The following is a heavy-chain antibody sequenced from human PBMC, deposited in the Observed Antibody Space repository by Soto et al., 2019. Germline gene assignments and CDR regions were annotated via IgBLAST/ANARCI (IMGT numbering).Heavy chain of an antibody. V-gene: IGHV1-69*13. Sequence: EASVKVSCKASGGTFSSYAISWVRQAPGQGLGWMGGIIPIFGTANYAQKFQGRVTITADESTSTAYMELSSLRSEDTAVYYCARDSLPYCSGGSCYLDYWGQGTLVTVSS. CDR1: GGTFSSYA. J-gene: IGHJ4*02. D-gene: IGHD2-15*01. CDR3: ARDSLPYCSGGSCYLDY. CDR2: IIPIFGTA.